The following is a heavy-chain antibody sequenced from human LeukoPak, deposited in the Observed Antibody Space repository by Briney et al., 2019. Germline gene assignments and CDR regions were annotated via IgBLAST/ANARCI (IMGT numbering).Heavy chain of an antibody. CDR1: VYIFTSYW. Sequence: GESLKISCEGSVYIFTSYWIGWVRQMPGKGLECMGLIYPGDSDTRYSPSFQGQVTISADKSISTAYLQWSSLKASDTAMYYCARPPYYYGSGSYYFDYWGQGTLVTVSS. D-gene: IGHD3-10*01. V-gene: IGHV5-51*01. CDR3: ARPPYYYGSGSYYFDY. CDR2: IYPGDSDT. J-gene: IGHJ4*02.